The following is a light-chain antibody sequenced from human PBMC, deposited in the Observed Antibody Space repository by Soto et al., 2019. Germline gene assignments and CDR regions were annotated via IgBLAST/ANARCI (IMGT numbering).Light chain of an antibody. Sequence: EIVMTQSPATLSLSPGERATLSCRASQSVSNNLAWYHQKPGQAPRLLIYCASTSATCIPARFSGSGSGTEFTLTISSLQSEDFAVYYCQQYNNWWTFGQGTKVEIK. J-gene: IGKJ1*01. V-gene: IGKV3-15*01. CDR2: CAS. CDR3: QQYNNWWT. CDR1: QSVSNN.